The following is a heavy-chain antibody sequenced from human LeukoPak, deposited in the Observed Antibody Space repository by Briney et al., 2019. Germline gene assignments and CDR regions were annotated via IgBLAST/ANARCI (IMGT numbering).Heavy chain of an antibody. V-gene: IGHV3-23*01. D-gene: IGHD1-26*01. J-gene: IGHJ3*02. CDR3: ARTAATTDAFDI. CDR2: ISGSGGST. Sequence: PGGSLRLSCAASGFTFSSYAMSWVRQAPGKGLEWVSAISGSGGSTYYADSVKGRFTISRDNAKNSLYLQMNSLRAEDTAVYYCARTAATTDAFDIWGQGTMVTVSS. CDR1: GFTFSSYA.